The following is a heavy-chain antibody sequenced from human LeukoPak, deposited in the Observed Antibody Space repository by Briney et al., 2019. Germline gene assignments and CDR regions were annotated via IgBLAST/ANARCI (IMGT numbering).Heavy chain of an antibody. V-gene: IGHV3-23*01. CDR2: TSGSGGDA. Sequence: GGSLRLSCAASGFTFDSYAMSWVRQAPGKGLVCVSVTSGSGGDAYYTDSVKGRFTISRDNSKNTLYLQLNSLRAEDTAVYYCARGSLYYYYYMDVWGKGTTVTVSS. CDR1: GFTFDSYA. J-gene: IGHJ6*03. CDR3: ARGSLYYYYYMDV.